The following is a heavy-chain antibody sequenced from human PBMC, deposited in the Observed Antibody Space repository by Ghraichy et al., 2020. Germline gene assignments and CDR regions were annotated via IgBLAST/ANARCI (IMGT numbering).Heavy chain of an antibody. J-gene: IGHJ4*02. D-gene: IGHD3-10*01. CDR3: VKGPFYGSGSQWGLY. CDR1: GFTFSSYA. V-gene: IGHV3-64D*09. CDR2: ISSNGGST. Sequence: GGSLRLSCSASGFTFSSYAMHWVRQAPGKGLEYVSAISSNGGSTYYADSVKGRFTISRDNSKNTLYLQMSSLRAEDTAVYYCVKGPFYGSGSQWGLYWGQGTLVTVSS.